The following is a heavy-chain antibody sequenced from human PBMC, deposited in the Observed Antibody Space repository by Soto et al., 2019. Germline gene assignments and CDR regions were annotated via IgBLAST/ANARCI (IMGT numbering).Heavy chain of an antibody. CDR2: ISAYNGNT. CDR1: GYIFTSYG. Sequence: ASVKVSCKASGYIFTSYGISWVRQAPGQGLEWMGWISAYNGNTNYAQKLQGRVTITRDMSTSTAYMELSSLRSEDTAVYYCAAVFPLRGEDLYFDYGGQGTLVTVSS. J-gene: IGHJ4*02. D-gene: IGHD4-17*01. V-gene: IGHV1-18*01. CDR3: AAVFPLRGEDLYFDY.